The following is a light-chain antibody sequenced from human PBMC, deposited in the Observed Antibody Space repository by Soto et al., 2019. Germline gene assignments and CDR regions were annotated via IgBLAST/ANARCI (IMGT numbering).Light chain of an antibody. CDR3: QSYDSSRSPIYV. CDR2: SND. CDR1: SSNIASNT. J-gene: IGLJ1*01. Sequence: QSVLTQPPSASGTPGQRVTVSCSGSSSNIASNTVNWYQQLPGTAPKLLIYSNDQRPSGVPDRFSASKSGTSASLAISGLQSEDEADYYCQSYDSSRSPIYVFGNGTKVT. V-gene: IGLV1-44*01.